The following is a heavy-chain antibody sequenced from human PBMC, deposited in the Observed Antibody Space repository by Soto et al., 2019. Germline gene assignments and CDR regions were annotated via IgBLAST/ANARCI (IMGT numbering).Heavy chain of an antibody. D-gene: IGHD6-19*01. V-gene: IGHV3-23*01. Sequence: EVQLLESGGGLVQPGGSLRLSCVGSGFFFSSYTMTWVRQAPGKGLEWVSSFSATSENTYYADSVRGRFTISRDNSKNTLFVQINSLTAEETAMYYCAKARDQQWVRLPFDYWGQGILVIVSS. CDR3: AKARDQQWVRLPFDY. CDR1: GFFFSSYT. J-gene: IGHJ4*02. CDR2: FSATSENT.